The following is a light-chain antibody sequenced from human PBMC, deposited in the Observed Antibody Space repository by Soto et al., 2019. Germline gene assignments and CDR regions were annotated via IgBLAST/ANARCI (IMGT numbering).Light chain of an antibody. Sequence: EIVLTQSPATLSLSPGERATRSCRASQSVISYLSWNQQKPGQAPSLLINDASNKATAIQARSSGSRSGTNFTLPLISLEPEDFAVYYCQLRSNWPLTFGGGTKVDI. CDR3: QLRSNWPLT. J-gene: IGKJ4*01. CDR1: QSVISY. CDR2: DAS. V-gene: IGKV3-11*01.